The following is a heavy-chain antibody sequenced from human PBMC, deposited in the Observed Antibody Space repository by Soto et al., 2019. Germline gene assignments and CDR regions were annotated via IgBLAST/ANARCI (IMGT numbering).Heavy chain of an antibody. CDR3: AREKAVGSTGWLDP. CDR1: GDSISSYF. V-gene: IGHV4-4*07. Sequence: PSETLSLTCTVSGDSISSYFWSWIRQPAGKGLEWIGRVHTSGSTTYNPSLKSRVTMSVDTSKSQFSLKLTSVTAAATAVYYCAREKAVGSTGWLDPWGQGTLVTVSS. D-gene: IGHD6-19*01. J-gene: IGHJ5*02. CDR2: VHTSGST.